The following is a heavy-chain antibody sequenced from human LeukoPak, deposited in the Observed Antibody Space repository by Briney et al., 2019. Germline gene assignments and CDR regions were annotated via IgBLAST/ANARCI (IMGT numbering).Heavy chain of an antibody. CDR2: ISSTSTYM. CDR3: AKNTFCSSSSCQTALDY. V-gene: IGHV3-21*01. Sequence: GRSLRLSCAASGFTFSSYSINWVRQAPGKGLEWVSSISSTSTYMYYADSVKGRFTISRDNAKNSLFLQMNSLRAEDTAVYYCAKNTFCSSSSCQTALDYWGQGTLVTVSS. CDR1: GFTFSSYS. D-gene: IGHD2-15*01. J-gene: IGHJ4*02.